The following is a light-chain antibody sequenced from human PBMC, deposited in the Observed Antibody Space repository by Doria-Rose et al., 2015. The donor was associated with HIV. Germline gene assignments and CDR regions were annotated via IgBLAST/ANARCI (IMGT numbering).Light chain of an antibody. J-gene: IGKJ3*01. Sequence: DIQVTQSPESLGMSLGERATLNCKSNQSLLYTSKNYLAWYQQKPGQPPNLLIYWASTRQSRVPARFSGSGSGTDFTLTISSLEAEDVAVYYCQQYYDTPSFGPGTTVDIK. V-gene: IGKV4-1*01. CDR3: QQYYDTPS. CDR2: WAS. CDR1: QSLLYTSKNY.